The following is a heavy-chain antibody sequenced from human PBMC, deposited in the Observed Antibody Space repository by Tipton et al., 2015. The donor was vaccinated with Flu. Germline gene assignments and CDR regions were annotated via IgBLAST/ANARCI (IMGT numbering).Heavy chain of an antibody. CDR2: IHNSGST. V-gene: IGHV4-61*01. D-gene: IGHD4-23*01. CDR3: ARTGNGGGY. J-gene: IGHJ4*02. Sequence: LRLSCTVSGDSVSSGHYFWSWIRQPPGKGLEWTGYIHNSGSTNYNPSLKSRLTISKDTSTKQVSLKLSTVTAADTAVYYCARTGNGGGYWGQGTLVTVSS. CDR1: GDSVSSGHYF.